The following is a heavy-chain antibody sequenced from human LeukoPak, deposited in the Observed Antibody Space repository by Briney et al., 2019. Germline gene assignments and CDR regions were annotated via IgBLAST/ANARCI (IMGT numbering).Heavy chain of an antibody. CDR3: AREVDTPTDVGAFDI. J-gene: IGHJ3*02. CDR2: ISYRGST. Sequence: SETLSLTCTVSGGSISSNNYYWSWVRQSPGKGLEWIAYISYRGSTNYNPSLKSRLTISVDTSKNQFSLKLSFVTAADTAIYYCAREVDTPTDVGAFDIWGQGTMVTVSS. CDR1: GGSISSNNYY. D-gene: IGHD5-18*01. V-gene: IGHV4-30-4*01.